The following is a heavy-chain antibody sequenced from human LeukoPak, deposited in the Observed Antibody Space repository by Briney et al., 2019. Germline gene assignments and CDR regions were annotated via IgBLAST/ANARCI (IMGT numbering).Heavy chain of an antibody. Sequence: SETLPLTCTVSGGCISSYYWSWIRQPPGKGLEWIGYIYYSGSTNYNPSLKSRVTISVDTSKNQFSLKLSSVTAADTAVYYCARVGAYGSGSYLDYWGQGTLVTVSS. CDR3: ARVGAYGSGSYLDY. CDR2: IYYSGST. D-gene: IGHD3-10*01. V-gene: IGHV4-59*01. J-gene: IGHJ4*02. CDR1: GGCISSYY.